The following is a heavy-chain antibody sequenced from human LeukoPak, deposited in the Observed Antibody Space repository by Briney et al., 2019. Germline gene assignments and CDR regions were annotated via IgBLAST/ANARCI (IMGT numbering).Heavy chain of an antibody. D-gene: IGHD3-3*01. CDR3: ARHPGKMTIFGVVIYNWFDP. CDR2: ISAYNGNT. Sequence: ASVKVSCKASGYTFTSFGISWVRQAPGQGLEWMGWISAYNGNTNYAHNLQGRVTMSTDTSENQLSLKINSVTAADTAVYYCARHPGKMTIFGVVIYNWFDPWGQGTLVIVSS. J-gene: IGHJ5*02. V-gene: IGHV1-18*04. CDR1: GYTFTSFG.